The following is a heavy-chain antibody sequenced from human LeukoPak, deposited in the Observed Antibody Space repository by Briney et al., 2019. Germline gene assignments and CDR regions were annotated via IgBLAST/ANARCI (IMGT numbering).Heavy chain of an antibody. CDR3: ASHCTIGSCYARDAFDI. J-gene: IGHJ3*02. Sequence: GGSLRFSCAASGFTFSSYSMNWVRQAPGKGLEWVSSISSSSSYIYYADSVKGRFTISRDNAKNSLYLQMNSLRAEDTAVYYCASHCTIGSCYARDAFDIWGQGTMVTVSS. D-gene: IGHD2-15*01. V-gene: IGHV3-21*01. CDR2: ISSSSSYI. CDR1: GFTFSSYS.